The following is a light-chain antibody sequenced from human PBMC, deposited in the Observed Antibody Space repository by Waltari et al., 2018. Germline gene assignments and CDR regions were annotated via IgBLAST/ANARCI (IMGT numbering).Light chain of an antibody. V-gene: IGKV1-6*02. CDR1: QDIRND. CDR3: LQDYNSWT. Sequence: AIQMTQSPSSLSASVGDRVTITCRANQDIRNDLAWYQQKPGKAPNHLIYSASNLQSGVPSRFSGGGVGTDFTLTISGLQAEDFATYYCLQDYNSWTFGQGTKVEI. J-gene: IGKJ1*01. CDR2: SAS.